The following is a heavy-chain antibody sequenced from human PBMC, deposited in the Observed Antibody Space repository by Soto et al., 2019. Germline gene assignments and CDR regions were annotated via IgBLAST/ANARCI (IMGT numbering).Heavy chain of an antibody. Sequence: EVQLLESGGGLVQPGGSLRLTCAVYGFTLSSYAMNWVRQAPGKGLEWVSGISGSDDSTRYEDSAKGRFTISRDNSKNTLYLQMNSLRVEDTAVYYCAKGKPGVILAVPLDCWGQGSLVTVSS. D-gene: IGHD2-2*01. CDR1: GFTLSSYA. CDR3: AKGKPGVILAVPLDC. V-gene: IGHV3-23*01. J-gene: IGHJ4*02. CDR2: ISGSDDST.